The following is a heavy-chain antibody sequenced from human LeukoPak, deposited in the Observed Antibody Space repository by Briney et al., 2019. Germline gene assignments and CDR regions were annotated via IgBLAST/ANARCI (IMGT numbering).Heavy chain of an antibody. D-gene: IGHD6-19*01. CDR2: IYAGGTT. CDR3: ARDSSGWYDH. CDR1: GFTVSTNY. Sequence: GGSLRLSCAASGFTVSTNYMSWVRQAPGRGLEWVSVIYAGGTTYYADSVRGRFTISRDNSKNTLYLQMNSLRDEDTAVYCCARDSSGWYDHWGQGTLVTVSS. V-gene: IGHV3-53*01. J-gene: IGHJ5*02.